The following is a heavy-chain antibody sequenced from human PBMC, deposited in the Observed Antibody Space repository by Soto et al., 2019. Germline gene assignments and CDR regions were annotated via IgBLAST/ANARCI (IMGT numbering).Heavy chain of an antibody. CDR3: ARYTVTRSNYYGMDV. CDR1: GGSISSSSYY. D-gene: IGHD4-17*01. CDR2: IYYSGST. V-gene: IGHV4-39*07. Sequence: SVTLSLTCTVSGGSISSSSYYWGWIRQPPGKGLEWIGSIYYSGSTYYNPSLKSRVTISVDTSKNQFSLKLSSVTAADTAVYYCARYTVTRSNYYGMDVWGQGTTVTVSS. J-gene: IGHJ6*02.